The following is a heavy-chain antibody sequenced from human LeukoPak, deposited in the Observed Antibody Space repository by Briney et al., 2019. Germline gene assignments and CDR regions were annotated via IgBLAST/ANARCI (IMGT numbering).Heavy chain of an antibody. Sequence: SETLSLTCAVSGASISRTTYFWGWIRQPPGKGLEWIGSIYYSGSTYYNPSLKSRVTISLDMSKNQFSLNLNSVTAADTAVYVCARRAQSTGNWFDPWGQGPLVTVSS. CDR1: GASISRTTYF. CDR2: IYYSGST. CDR3: ARRAQSTGNWFDP. D-gene: IGHD2-2*01. J-gene: IGHJ5*02. V-gene: IGHV4-39*01.